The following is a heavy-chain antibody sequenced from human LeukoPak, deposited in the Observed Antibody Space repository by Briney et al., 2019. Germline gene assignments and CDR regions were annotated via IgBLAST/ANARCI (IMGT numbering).Heavy chain of an antibody. CDR2: ISYDGSNK. J-gene: IGHJ3*02. D-gene: IGHD5-18*01. CDR1: GFTFSSYA. Sequence: GRSLRLSCAASGFTFSSYAMHWVRQAPGKGLEWVAVISYDGSNKYYADSVNGRFTISRDNSKNTLYLQMNSLRAEDTAVYSCARAYTAMQVRDAFDIWGQGTMVTVSS. CDR3: ARAYTAMQVRDAFDI. V-gene: IGHV3-30-3*01.